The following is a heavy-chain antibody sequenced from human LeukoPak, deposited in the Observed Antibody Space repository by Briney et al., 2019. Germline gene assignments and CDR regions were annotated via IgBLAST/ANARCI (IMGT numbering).Heavy chain of an antibody. J-gene: IGHJ3*02. V-gene: IGHV4-59*07. CDR3: ARGVYGGLRLGELSLPAFDI. D-gene: IGHD3-16*02. CDR2: IYYSGST. Sequence: DTLSLTCTLCGRSLSSYYGSWIRQPPGKGLEWIGYIYYSGSTHYNPSLKRRVTISVDTSKNQVSLKLSSVTAADTAVYYCARGVYGGLRLGELSLPAFDIWGQGTMVTVSS. CDR1: GRSLSSYY.